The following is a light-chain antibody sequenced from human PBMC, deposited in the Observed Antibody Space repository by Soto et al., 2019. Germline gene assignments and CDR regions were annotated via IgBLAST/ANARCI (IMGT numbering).Light chain of an antibody. CDR1: SSNIGNNY. CDR2: ENN. CDR3: GTWDSSLSAVV. V-gene: IGLV1-51*02. J-gene: IGLJ2*01. Sequence: QSVLTQPPSVSAAPGQKVTISCSGSSSNIGNNYVSWYQQLPGTAPKLLIYENNKRPSGIPDRFSGSKSGTSATLGITGLQTGDEADYYCGTWDSSLSAVVFGGGPKVTVL.